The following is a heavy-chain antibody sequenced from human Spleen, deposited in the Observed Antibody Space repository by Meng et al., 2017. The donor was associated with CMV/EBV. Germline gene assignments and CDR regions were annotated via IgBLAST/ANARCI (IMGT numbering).Heavy chain of an antibody. D-gene: IGHD3-16*01. CDR3: ATTATGDVADF. CDR1: TDRFTSYW. CDR2: VYPVDSDT. Sequence: SCKASTDRFTSYWIAWVRQRPGKGLDWTGIVYPVDSDTRYSPSFRGQVTFSADDSTNTAYLQWRSLKVSDTAIYYCATTATGDVADFWGQGTLVTVSS. V-gene: IGHV5-51*01. J-gene: IGHJ4*02.